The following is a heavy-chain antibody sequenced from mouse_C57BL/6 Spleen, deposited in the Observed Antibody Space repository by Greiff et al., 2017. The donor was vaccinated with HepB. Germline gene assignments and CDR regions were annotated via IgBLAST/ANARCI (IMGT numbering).Heavy chain of an antibody. CDR3: ARYRLFFDY. V-gene: IGHV7-3*01. CDR2: IRNKANGYTT. J-gene: IGHJ2*01. Sequence: DVQLQESGGGLVQPGGSLSLSCAASGFTFTDYYMSWVRQPPGKALEWLGFIRNKANGYTTEYSASVKGRFTISRDNSQSILYLQMNALRAEDSATYYCARYRLFFDYWGQGTTLTVSS. CDR1: GFTFTDYY.